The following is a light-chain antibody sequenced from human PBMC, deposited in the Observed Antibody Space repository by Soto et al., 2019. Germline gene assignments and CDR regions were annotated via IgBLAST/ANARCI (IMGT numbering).Light chain of an antibody. CDR3: QQYDNWPPWT. V-gene: IGKV3-15*01. J-gene: IGKJ1*01. Sequence: EIVMTQSPATLSVSPGERATLSWRASQNVSNNLAWYQQKPGQAPRLLIYGASTRATGIPARFSGSGSGTEFTLTISSLPSEDFAVYYCQQYDNWPPWTFGQGTKVDIK. CDR1: QNVSNN. CDR2: GAS.